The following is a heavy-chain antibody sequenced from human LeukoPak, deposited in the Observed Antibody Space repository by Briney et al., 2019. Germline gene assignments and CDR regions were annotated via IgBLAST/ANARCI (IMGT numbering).Heavy chain of an antibody. CDR1: GVSISSSSYY. J-gene: IGHJ4*02. D-gene: IGHD2-15*01. Sequence: ASETLSLTCTVSGVSISSSSYYWGWLRQAPGKGLEWIGSIYYSGSTYYNPSLKSRITISVDTTKNQFSLKLSSVTAADTAVYYCARDSPGVSWYDYWGQGTLVTVSS. CDR2: IYYSGST. CDR3: ARDSPGVSWYDY. V-gene: IGHV4-39*07.